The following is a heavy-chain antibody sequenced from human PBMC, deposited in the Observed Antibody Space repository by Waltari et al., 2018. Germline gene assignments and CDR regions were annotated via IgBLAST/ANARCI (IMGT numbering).Heavy chain of an antibody. J-gene: IGHJ6*02. CDR1: GYSISSGYY. D-gene: IGHD2-2*01. Sequence: QVQLQESGPGLVKPSETLSLTCAVSGYSISSGYYWGWIRQPPGKGLEWIGSIYHSGSTYYNPSLKSRVTISVDTSKNQFSLKLSSVTAADTAVYYCARDVRVPAATHPYYYYGMDVWGQGTTVTVSS. CDR3: ARDVRVPAATHPYYYYGMDV. CDR2: IYHSGST. V-gene: IGHV4-38-2*02.